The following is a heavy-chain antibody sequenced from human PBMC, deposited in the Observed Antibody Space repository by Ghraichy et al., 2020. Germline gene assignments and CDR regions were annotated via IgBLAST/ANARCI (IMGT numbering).Heavy chain of an antibody. Sequence: GSLRLSCAASGFTFSSYSMNWVRQAPGKGLEWVSYISSSSSTIYYADSVKGRFTISRDNAKNSLYLQMSSLRDEDTAVYYCARGGYYGGNSMEFDYWGQGTLVTVSS. CDR2: ISSSSSTI. D-gene: IGHD4-23*01. J-gene: IGHJ4*02. CDR1: GFTFSSYS. V-gene: IGHV3-48*02. CDR3: ARGGYYGGNSMEFDY.